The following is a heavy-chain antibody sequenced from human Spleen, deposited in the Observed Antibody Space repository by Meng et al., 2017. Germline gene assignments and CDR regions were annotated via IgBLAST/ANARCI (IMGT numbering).Heavy chain of an antibody. CDR1: GFTFSSYW. CDR3: ARSWWPPTFDY. Sequence: LSLTCAASGFTFSSYWMNWVRQAPGKGLEWVANIEQDGSEKYYVDSVKGRFTISRDNAKNSLYLQMNSLRAEDTAVYYCARSWWPPTFDYWGQGTLVTVSS. J-gene: IGHJ4*02. D-gene: IGHD2-8*02. V-gene: IGHV3-7*01. CDR2: IEQDGSEK.